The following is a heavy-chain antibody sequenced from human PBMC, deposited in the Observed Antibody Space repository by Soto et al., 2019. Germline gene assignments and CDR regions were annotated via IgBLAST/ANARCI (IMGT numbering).Heavy chain of an antibody. CDR1: GFTFSSYW. V-gene: IGHV3-7*01. CDR3: AREVIVLGPAATRSYYYGMDV. CDR2: IKQDGSEK. Sequence: EVQLVESGGGLVQPGGSLRLSCAASGFTFSSYWMSWVRQAPGKGLEWVANIKQDGSEKYYVDSVKGRFTISRDNAKNXLXLXMNSLRAEDTAVYYCAREVIVLGPAATRSYYYGMDVWGQGTTVTVSS. D-gene: IGHD2-2*01. J-gene: IGHJ6*02.